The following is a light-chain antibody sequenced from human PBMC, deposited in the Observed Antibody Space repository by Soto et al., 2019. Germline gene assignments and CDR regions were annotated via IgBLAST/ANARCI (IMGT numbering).Light chain of an antibody. CDR1: SSNIGADYD. Sequence: QAVVTQPPSVSGAPGQTVTISCTGTSSNIGADYDVHWYQQLPGAAPKLLISVNSNRPSGVPDRFSGSKSGTSASLAITGLQAEDEADYYCQSYDSGLSGSVFGGGTKLTVL. CDR3: QSYDSGLSGSV. J-gene: IGLJ2*01. V-gene: IGLV1-40*01. CDR2: VNS.